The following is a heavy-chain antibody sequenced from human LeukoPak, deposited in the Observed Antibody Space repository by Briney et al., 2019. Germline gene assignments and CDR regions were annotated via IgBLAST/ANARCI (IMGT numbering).Heavy chain of an antibody. V-gene: IGHV4-59*08. CDR2: IYYSGST. D-gene: IGHD6-13*01. CDR3: ARQGIAAAYQANWFDP. CDR1: GGSISSYY. J-gene: IGHJ5*02. Sequence: PSETLSLTCTVSGGSISSYYWSWIRQPPGKGLEWIGYIYYSGSTNYNPSLKSRVTISVDTSKNQFSLKLSSVTAADTAVYYCARQGIAAAYQANWFDPWGQGTLVTVSS.